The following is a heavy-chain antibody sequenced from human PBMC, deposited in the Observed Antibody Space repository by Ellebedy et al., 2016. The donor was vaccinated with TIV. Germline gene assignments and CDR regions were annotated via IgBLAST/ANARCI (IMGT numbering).Heavy chain of an antibody. D-gene: IGHD2-15*01. CDR2: VSAYNGDT. CDR1: GYTFTNYG. J-gene: IGHJ5*02. V-gene: IGHV1-18*04. Sequence: AASVKVSCKASGYTFTNYGISWVRQAPGQGLEWMGWVSAYNGDTSSAPKFQGRVTLTTDTLTSTAYMELRSLRSDDTAVYYCARDYYCSGGSCSDCFDPWGQGTLVIVSS. CDR3: ARDYYCSGGSCSDCFDP.